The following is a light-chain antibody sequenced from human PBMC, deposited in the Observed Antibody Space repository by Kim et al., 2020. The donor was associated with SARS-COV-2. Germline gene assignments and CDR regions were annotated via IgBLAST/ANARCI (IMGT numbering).Light chain of an antibody. J-gene: IGLJ3*02. Sequence: SYELTQPPSVSVAPGKTARITCGGNNIGSKSVHWYQQKPGQAPVLVIYYDSDRPSGIPERFSGSNSGNTATLTISRVEAGDEADYYCQVWDSSSPSGVFGGGTQLTVL. CDR2: YDS. V-gene: IGLV3-21*04. CDR1: NIGSKS. CDR3: QVWDSSSPSGV.